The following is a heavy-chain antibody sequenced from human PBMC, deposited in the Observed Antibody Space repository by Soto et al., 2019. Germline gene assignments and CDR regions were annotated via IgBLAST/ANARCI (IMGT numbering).Heavy chain of an antibody. CDR2: INHSGST. D-gene: IGHD2-8*01. J-gene: IGHJ6*02. V-gene: IGHV4-34*01. Sequence: SETLSLTCAVYGGSFSGYYWSWIRQPPGKGLEWIGEINHSGSTNYNPSLKSRVTISVDTSKNQFSLKLSSVTAADTAVYDCAREWYYYEYYGMDVWGQGTTVTVSS. CDR1: GGSFSGYY. CDR3: AREWYYYEYYGMDV.